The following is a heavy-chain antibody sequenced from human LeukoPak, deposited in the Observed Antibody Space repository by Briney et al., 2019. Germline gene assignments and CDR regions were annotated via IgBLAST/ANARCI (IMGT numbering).Heavy chain of an antibody. V-gene: IGHV1-2*02. D-gene: IGHD6-13*01. CDR2: INPNDGDT. Sequence: ASVKVSCKASGYTFTDYYMHWVRQAPGQGFEWMGWINPNDGDTYYAQKFQGRVTMTRDTSISTAHMEVSRLRSDDTAVYYCARDPEPAAGLPDYWGQGTLVTVSS. CDR3: ARDPEPAAGLPDY. CDR1: GYTFTDYY. J-gene: IGHJ4*02.